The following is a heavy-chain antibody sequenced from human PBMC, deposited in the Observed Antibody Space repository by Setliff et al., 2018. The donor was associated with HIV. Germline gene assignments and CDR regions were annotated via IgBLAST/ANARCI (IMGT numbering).Heavy chain of an antibody. J-gene: IGHJ4*02. CDR3: ARGGTAAAGYFDN. Sequence: PSETLSLTCAVSGGSISRSNWWSWVRQPPGKGLEWIGEIYHSGNTNYNPSLKSRVTVSVDKSKNQFSLKLSSVTAADTAVYYCARGGTAAAGYFDNWGQGTQVTVSS. CDR1: GGSISRSNW. CDR2: IYHSGNT. D-gene: IGHD6-13*01. V-gene: IGHV4-4*02.